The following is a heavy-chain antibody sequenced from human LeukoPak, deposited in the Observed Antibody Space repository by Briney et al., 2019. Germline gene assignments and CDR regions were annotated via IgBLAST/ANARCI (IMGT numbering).Heavy chain of an antibody. D-gene: IGHD5-12*01. CDR3: ARDPSNSGYDYLYYFDY. CDR2: VNPDNGGT. Sequence: ASVKVSCKASGYTFTGYYMHWVRQAPGQGLEWMGWVNPDNGGTNYAQKFQGRVTMTRDMSISTAYMELSRLRSDDTAVYYCARDPSNSGYDYLYYFDYWGQGTLVAVSS. CDR1: GYTFTGYY. J-gene: IGHJ4*02. V-gene: IGHV1-2*02.